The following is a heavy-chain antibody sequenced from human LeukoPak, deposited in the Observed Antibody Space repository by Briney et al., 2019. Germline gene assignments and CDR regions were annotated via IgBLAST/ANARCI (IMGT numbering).Heavy chain of an antibody. CDR3: ARDYVWGSSESDY. D-gene: IGHD7-27*01. Sequence: PGGSLRLSCEGSGFSFSSYWMTWVRQTLGKGLEWVGNIKQDGSEKYYVDSVKGRFTISRDNAKNSLYLQMNSLRVEDTAIYYCARDYVWGSSESDYWGQGTLVTVSS. CDR2: IKQDGSEK. J-gene: IGHJ4*02. CDR1: GFSFSSYW. V-gene: IGHV3-7*01.